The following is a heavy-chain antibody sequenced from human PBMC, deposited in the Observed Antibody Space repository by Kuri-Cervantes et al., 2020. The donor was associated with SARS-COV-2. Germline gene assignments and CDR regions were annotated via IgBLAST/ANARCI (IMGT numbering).Heavy chain of an antibody. CDR1: GFTFDDYG. CDR2: INWDGGST. D-gene: IGHD5-12*01. J-gene: IGHJ5*02. V-gene: IGHV3-20*04. Sequence: GESLKISCAASGFTFDDYGMSWVRQAPGKGLEWGSGINWDGGSTGYADSVKGRFTISRDNAKNSLYLQMNSLRAEDTALYYWASLRGPWGQGTLVTVSS. CDR3: ASLRGP.